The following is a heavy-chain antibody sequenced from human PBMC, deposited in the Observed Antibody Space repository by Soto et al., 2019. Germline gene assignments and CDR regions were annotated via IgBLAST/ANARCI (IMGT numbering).Heavy chain of an antibody. CDR3: TRHLMDV. V-gene: IGHV3-73*01. Sequence: EVQLVESGGGLVQPGGSLKLSCATSGFTFSASAMHWVRQASGKGLEWVGHIRSKPNNYATAYAASVKGRFTISRDDSKNTAYLQMNSLKTEDTAVYYCTRHLMDVWDQGTTVTVSS. CDR2: IRSKPNNYAT. J-gene: IGHJ6*02. CDR1: GFTFSASA.